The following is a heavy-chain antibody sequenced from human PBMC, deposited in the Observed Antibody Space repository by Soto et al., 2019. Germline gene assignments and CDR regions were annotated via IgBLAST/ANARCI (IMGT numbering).Heavy chain of an antibody. D-gene: IGHD5-18*01. Sequence: GASVQVSCQASGGSFTYTLSWVRQAPGQGLEWMGGIIPICGTANYAQKFQGRVTITADESTKTAYMELSTLRSEDTAVYYCARLHSHGTYGMDVWGQGTTVTVSS. CDR1: GGSFTYT. V-gene: IGHV1-69*13. CDR2: IIPICGTA. CDR3: ARLHSHGTYGMDV. J-gene: IGHJ6*02.